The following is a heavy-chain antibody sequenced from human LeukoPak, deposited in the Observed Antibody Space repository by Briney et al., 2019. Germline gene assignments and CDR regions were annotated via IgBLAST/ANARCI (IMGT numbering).Heavy chain of an antibody. CDR1: GGIFSSYT. V-gene: IGHV1-69*02. J-gene: IGHJ4*02. Sequence: GSSVKVSCKASGGIFSSYTFNWVRQAPGQGLEWMGRITPIPGITNYAETFQGRVTLTADTSTSTLYMDLSSLRSEDTAVYYCARLLRAVDTGAYYFDYWGQGTLVTV. CDR2: ITPIPGIT. D-gene: IGHD2-8*02. CDR3: ARLLRAVDTGAYYFDY.